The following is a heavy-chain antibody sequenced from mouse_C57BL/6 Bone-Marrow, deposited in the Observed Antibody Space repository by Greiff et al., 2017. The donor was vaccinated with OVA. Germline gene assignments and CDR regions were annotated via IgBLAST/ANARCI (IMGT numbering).Heavy chain of an antibody. J-gene: IGHJ2*01. CDR1: GFTFSSYG. CDR2: ISSGGSYT. CDR3: ARSGSSYFDY. D-gene: IGHD1-1*01. Sequence: EVQLQESGGDLVKPGGSLKLSCAASGFTFSSYGMSWVRQTPDKRLEWVATISSGGSYTYYPDSVKGRFTISRDNAKNTLYLQMSSLKSEDTAMYYCARSGSSYFDYWGQGTTLTVSS. V-gene: IGHV5-6*01.